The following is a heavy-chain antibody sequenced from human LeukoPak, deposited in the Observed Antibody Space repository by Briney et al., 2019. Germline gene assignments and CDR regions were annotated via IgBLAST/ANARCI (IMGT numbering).Heavy chain of an antibody. Sequence: ASVKVSCETSGYTFSRYYIHWVRQAPGQGLEWMGIINTSGATTRYGQKFKGRVTTTRDTSTSTVYMEMSSLNSEDTAVYYCARGLESSGWYGMDVWGQGTTIIVSS. D-gene: IGHD6-19*01. CDR2: INTSGATT. CDR1: GYTFSRYY. J-gene: IGHJ6*02. CDR3: ARGLESSGWYGMDV. V-gene: IGHV1-46*01.